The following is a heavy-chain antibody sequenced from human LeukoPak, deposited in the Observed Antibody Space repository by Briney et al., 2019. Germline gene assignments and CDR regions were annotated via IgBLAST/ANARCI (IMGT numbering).Heavy chain of an antibody. V-gene: IGHV3-21*01. D-gene: IGHD3-22*01. Sequence: KPGGSLRLSCTASGFTFGDYAMSWVRQAPGKGLEWVSSISSSSTYIFYADSVKGRFTISRDNAKNSLYLQMNSLGAEDTAVYYCARRAGNYYDSSGLYYFDYWGQGTLVTVSS. J-gene: IGHJ4*02. CDR1: GFTFGDYA. CDR3: ARRAGNYYDSSGLYYFDY. CDR2: ISSSSTYI.